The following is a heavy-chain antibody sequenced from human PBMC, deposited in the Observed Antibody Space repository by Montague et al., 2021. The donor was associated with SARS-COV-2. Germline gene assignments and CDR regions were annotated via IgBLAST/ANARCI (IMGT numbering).Heavy chain of an antibody. V-gene: IGHV4-39*01. CDR3: ARPLVRGVHKAFDI. D-gene: IGHD3-10*01. CDR2: NYYSGTT. CDR1: GGSITRNYY. J-gene: IGHJ3*02. Sequence: SETLSLTCTVSGGSITRNYYWGWIRQPPGKGLGCVGNNYYSGTTFINPPLESRVTISVDSSKNQFSLNLTSVTAADTAVYHCARPLVRGVHKAFDIWGRGALVIVSS.